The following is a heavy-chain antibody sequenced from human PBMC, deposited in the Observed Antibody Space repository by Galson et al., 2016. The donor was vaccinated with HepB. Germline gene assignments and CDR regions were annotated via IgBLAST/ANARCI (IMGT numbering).Heavy chain of an antibody. J-gene: IGHJ4*02. V-gene: IGHV3-7*03. CDR1: GFTFSSYW. CDR3: AREGDGGFDW. D-gene: IGHD4-23*01. CDR2: IKQNGREK. Sequence: SLRLSCAASGFTFSSYWLSWVRQAPGKGLEWVANIKQNGREKDYVDSVRGRFTISRDNAQNELYLQMNSLRVEDTAVYYCAREGDGGFDWWGQGTLVTVSS.